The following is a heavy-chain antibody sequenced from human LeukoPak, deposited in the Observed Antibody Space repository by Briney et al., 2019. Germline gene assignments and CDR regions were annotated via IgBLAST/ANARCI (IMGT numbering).Heavy chain of an antibody. Sequence: PGGSLRLSCAASGFTFDDYAMHWVRQAPGKGLEWVSGISWNSGSIGYADSVKGRFTISRDNAKNSLYLQMNSLRAEDTALYYCAKDLNRYYGLGSYDYWGQGTLVTVSS. CDR2: ISWNSGSI. J-gene: IGHJ4*02. CDR1: GFTFDDYA. CDR3: AKDLNRYYGLGSYDY. V-gene: IGHV3-9*01. D-gene: IGHD3-10*01.